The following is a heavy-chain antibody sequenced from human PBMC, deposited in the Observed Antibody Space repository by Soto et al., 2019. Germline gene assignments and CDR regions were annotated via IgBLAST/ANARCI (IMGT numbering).Heavy chain of an antibody. J-gene: IGHJ4*02. Sequence: NPGGSLRLSCAASGFTFSSYSMNWVRQAPGKGLEWVSSISSSSSYIYYADSVKGRFTISRDNAKNSLYLQMNSLRAEDTAVYYCAVQRSDYDKYFDYWGQGTLVTVSS. CDR1: GFTFSSYS. CDR2: ISSSSSYI. CDR3: AVQRSDYDKYFDY. V-gene: IGHV3-21*01. D-gene: IGHD3-9*01.